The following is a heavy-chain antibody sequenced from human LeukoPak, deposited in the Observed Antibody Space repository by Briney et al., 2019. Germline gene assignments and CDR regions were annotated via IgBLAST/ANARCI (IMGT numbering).Heavy chain of an antibody. V-gene: IGHV3-23*01. CDR3: APTIAVAGTFDY. Sequence: GGSLRLSCAASGFTFSSYWMSWVRQAPGKGLEWVSAISGSGGSTYYADSVKGRFTISRDNSKNTLYLQMNSLRAEDTAVYYCAPTIAVAGTFDYWGQGTLVTVSS. CDR1: GFTFSSYW. J-gene: IGHJ4*02. D-gene: IGHD6-19*01. CDR2: ISGSGGST.